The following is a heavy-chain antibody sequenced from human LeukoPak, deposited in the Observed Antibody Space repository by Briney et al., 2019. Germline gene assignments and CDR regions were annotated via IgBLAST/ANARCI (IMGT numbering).Heavy chain of an antibody. V-gene: IGHV4-59*08. CDR1: GXSISSYF. D-gene: IGHD3-22*01. CDR3: ARHPKEGPSERSGYINAFDI. J-gene: IGHJ3*02. CDR2: VYYSGST. Sequence: TSATLSLTCTVSGXSISSYFWNWIRQPPGKGLEWIGYVYYSGSTNYNPSLKSRVTISQDTSKTQFSLEVTSVTAADTAVYYCARHPKEGPSERSGYINAFDIWGQGTMGTVSS.